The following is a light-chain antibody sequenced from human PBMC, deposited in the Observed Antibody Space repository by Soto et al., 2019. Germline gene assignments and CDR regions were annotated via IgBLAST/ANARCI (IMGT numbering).Light chain of an antibody. Sequence: SYELTQPPSVSVAPGKTARITCGGNNIGSKSVHWYQQNPGQAPVLVIYYDSDRPSGIPERFSGSNSGNTATLTISRVEAGDEADYYCQVWDSSSDHHVVFGGGTKLTVL. CDR2: YDS. V-gene: IGLV3-21*04. J-gene: IGLJ2*01. CDR1: NIGSKS. CDR3: QVWDSSSDHHVV.